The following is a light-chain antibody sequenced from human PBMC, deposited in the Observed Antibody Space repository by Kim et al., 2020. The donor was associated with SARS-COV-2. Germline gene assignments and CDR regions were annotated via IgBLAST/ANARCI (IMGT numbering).Light chain of an antibody. J-gene: IGLJ3*02. CDR2: SNN. Sequence: QSVLTQPPSASETPGHRVTIFCSGSSSNIGSNTVHWYQQLPGTAPKLLIYSNNQRPSGVPDRFSGSKSDTSASLAISGLQSEDEADYHCAAWDDSLFGWVFGGGTKLTVL. CDR3: AAWDDSLFGWV. V-gene: IGLV1-44*01. CDR1: SSNIGSNT.